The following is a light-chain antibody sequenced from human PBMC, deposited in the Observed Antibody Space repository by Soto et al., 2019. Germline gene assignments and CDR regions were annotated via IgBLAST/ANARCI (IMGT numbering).Light chain of an antibody. CDR3: QQYSDLPMT. CDR1: QSVSNY. CDR2: GAS. Sequence: ETVLTQSPATLSLYPGENAILSCRASQSVSNYLAWYQQKPGQTPRLLIYGASNRATGIPDRFSGSGSGTDFTLTISRLEPEDFAVYFCQQYSDLPMTFGQGTRLEIK. J-gene: IGKJ5*01. V-gene: IGKV3-11*01.